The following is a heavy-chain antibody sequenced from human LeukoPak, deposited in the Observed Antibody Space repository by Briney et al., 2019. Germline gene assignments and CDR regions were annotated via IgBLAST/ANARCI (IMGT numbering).Heavy chain of an antibody. CDR2: IIPILGIA. Sequence: SVKVSCKASGGTFSSYAISWVRQAPGQGLEWMGRIIPILGIANYAPKFQGSVTITADKSTNPAYMVLSSLSSEDTAVYYGARSMIVAGSDYYYYGMDVWGQGTTVTVSS. J-gene: IGHJ6*02. V-gene: IGHV1-69*04. CDR1: GGTFSSYA. D-gene: IGHD3-22*01. CDR3: ARSMIVAGSDYYYYGMDV.